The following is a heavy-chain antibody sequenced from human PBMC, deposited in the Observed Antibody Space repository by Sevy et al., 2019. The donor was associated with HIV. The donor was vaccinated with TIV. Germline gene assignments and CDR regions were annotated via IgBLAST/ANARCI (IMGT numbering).Heavy chain of an antibody. V-gene: IGHV1-69*13. CDR1: GGTFSSYA. D-gene: IGHD2-2*01. CDR3: AREEGDVVVVPAAIPGNAFDI. J-gene: IGHJ3*02. CDR2: IIPIFGTA. Sequence: ASVKVSCKASGGTFSSYAISWVRQAPGQGLEWMGGIIPIFGTANYAQKFQGRVTITAEESTSTAYMELSSLRSEDTAVYYCAREEGDVVVVPAAIPGNAFDIWGQGTMVTVSS.